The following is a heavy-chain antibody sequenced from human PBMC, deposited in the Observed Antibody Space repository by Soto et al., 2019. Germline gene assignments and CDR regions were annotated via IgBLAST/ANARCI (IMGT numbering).Heavy chain of an antibody. Sequence: SETLSLTCTVSGVSVSSGSYYWSWIRQPPGKGLERIGYIYYSGSTNYNPSLKSRVTISVDTSKNQFSLKLSSVTAADTAVYYCARVDTAMGHFDYWGQGTLVTVSS. CDR2: IYYSGST. V-gene: IGHV4-61*01. J-gene: IGHJ4*02. D-gene: IGHD5-18*01. CDR1: GVSVSSGSYY. CDR3: ARVDTAMGHFDY.